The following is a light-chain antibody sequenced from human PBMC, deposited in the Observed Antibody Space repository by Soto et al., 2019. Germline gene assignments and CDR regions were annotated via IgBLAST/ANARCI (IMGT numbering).Light chain of an antibody. Sequence: QSVLTQPASVSGSLGQSITISCTGTSSDVGLYDYVSWYQQHPGKAPQLMIYAVSNRPSGVSNRFSASKSGNTASLFISGLQAEDEADYYCSSYTSDSSYVFGSGTKSPS. J-gene: IGLJ1*01. CDR3: SSYTSDSSYV. CDR1: SSDVGLYDY. V-gene: IGLV2-14*01. CDR2: AVS.